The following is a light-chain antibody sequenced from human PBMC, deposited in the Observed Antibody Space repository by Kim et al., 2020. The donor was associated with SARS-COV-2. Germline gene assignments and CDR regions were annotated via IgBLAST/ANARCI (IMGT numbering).Light chain of an antibody. V-gene: IGLV3-1*01. CDR1: KLGDKY. J-gene: IGLJ2*01. CDR3: QAWDSSTVV. Sequence: VCPGQTASITCSGEKLGDKYACWYQQKPGQSPVLVIYQDSKRPSGIPERFSGSNSGNTATLTISGTQAMDEADYYCQAWDSSTVVFGGGTQLTV. CDR2: QDS.